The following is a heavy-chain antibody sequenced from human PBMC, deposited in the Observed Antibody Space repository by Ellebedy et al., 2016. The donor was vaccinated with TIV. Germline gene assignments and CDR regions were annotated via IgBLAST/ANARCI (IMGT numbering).Heavy chain of an antibody. CDR2: ISGSGGST. V-gene: IGHV3-23*01. Sequence: GESLKISCAASGFTFSSYAMSWVRQAPGKGLEWVSAISGSGGSTYYADSVKGRFTISRDNSKNTLYLQMNSLRAEDTAVYYCAKIPSGGNSPYYGMDVWGQGTTVTVSS. CDR1: GFTFSSYA. D-gene: IGHD4-23*01. J-gene: IGHJ6*02. CDR3: AKIPSGGNSPYYGMDV.